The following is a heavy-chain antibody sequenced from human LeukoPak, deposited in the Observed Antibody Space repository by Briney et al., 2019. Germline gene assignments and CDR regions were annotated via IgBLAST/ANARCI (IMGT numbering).Heavy chain of an antibody. CDR2: IYYSGNT. V-gene: IGHV4-39*02. D-gene: IGHD5-18*01. J-gene: IGHJ6*02. CDR1: DGSIGSSSYY. Sequence: SETLSLTCTVSDGSIGSSSYYWGWIRQPPGKGLEWIGSIYYSGNTQYNPSLKSRVTISVDTSKNHFSLKLSSVTAADTAVYYCASHPYSSYYYHMDVWGQGTTVTVSS. CDR3: ASHPYSSYYYHMDV.